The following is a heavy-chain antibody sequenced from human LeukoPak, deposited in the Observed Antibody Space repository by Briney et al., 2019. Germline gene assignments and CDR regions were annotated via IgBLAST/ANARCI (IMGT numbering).Heavy chain of an antibody. CDR1: GGSISSGTYY. J-gene: IGHJ5*02. CDR3: ARQTKYSYGYDDH. V-gene: IGHV4-61*02. D-gene: IGHD5-18*01. CDR2: IYSSGST. Sequence: PSETLSLTCTVSGGSISSGTYYWTWIRQPAGKGLEWIGRIYSSGSTSYNPSLDSRVRISIDTSKNQFSLKLSSVTAADTAVYYCARQTKYSYGYDDHWGQGTLVTVSS.